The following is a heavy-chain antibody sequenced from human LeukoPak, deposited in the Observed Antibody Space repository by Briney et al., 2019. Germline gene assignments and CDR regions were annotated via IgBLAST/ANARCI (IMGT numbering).Heavy chain of an antibody. Sequence: GGSLRLSCAASGFTFTDYYMIWIRQAPGKGLEWISYISGSGSTIYYADSVKGRFTISRDNAKNSLYLQMNSLRAEDTAVYYCARGRGVRATALDYWGQGTLATVS. V-gene: IGHV3-11*04. D-gene: IGHD1-26*01. CDR2: ISGSGSTI. J-gene: IGHJ4*02. CDR3: ARGRGVRATALDY. CDR1: GFTFTDYY.